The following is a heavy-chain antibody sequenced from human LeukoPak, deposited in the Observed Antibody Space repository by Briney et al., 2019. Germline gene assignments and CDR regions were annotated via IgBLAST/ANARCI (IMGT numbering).Heavy chain of an antibody. D-gene: IGHD2-2*02. J-gene: IGHJ6*02. CDR3: TTDGIVVVPAAIGGSYGMDV. Sequence: GGSLRLSCAASGFTFSSYAMSWVRQAPGKGLEWVGRIKSKTDGGTTDYAAPVKGRFTISRDDSKNTLYLQMNSLKTEDTAVYYCTTDGIVVVPAAIGGSYGMDVWGQGTTVTVSS. CDR2: IKSKTDGGTT. V-gene: IGHV3-15*01. CDR1: GFTFSSYA.